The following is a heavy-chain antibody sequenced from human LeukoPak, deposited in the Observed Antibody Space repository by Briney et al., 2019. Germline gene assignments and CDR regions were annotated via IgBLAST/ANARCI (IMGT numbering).Heavy chain of an antibody. CDR2: IYYGGST. CDR1: GDSISSSYYY. D-gene: IGHD4-17*01. J-gene: IGHJ5*02. Sequence: PSETLSLTCTVSGDSISSSYYYWGWIRQPPGKGLEWIGSIYYGGSTYYNPSLKSRVTISVDTSKNQFSLKLTSVTAADTAVYYCARCGDYANWFDPWGQGTLVTVSS. V-gene: IGHV4-39*01. CDR3: ARCGDYANWFDP.